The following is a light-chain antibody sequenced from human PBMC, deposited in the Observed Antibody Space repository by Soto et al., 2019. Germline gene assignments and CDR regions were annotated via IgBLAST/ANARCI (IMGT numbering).Light chain of an antibody. CDR1: QNIDNY. CDR3: QESDTSPAVS. J-gene: IGKJ4*01. Sequence: DIQMTQYTSSLSASLGDRVTIICRSSQNIDNYLNWYQQKPGKAPKLLIYATSTLQSGVPSRFSGSGSGTEFTLTISRLQAEDFATYFCQESDTSPAVSFGGGTKVDI. CDR2: ATS. V-gene: IGKV1-39*01.